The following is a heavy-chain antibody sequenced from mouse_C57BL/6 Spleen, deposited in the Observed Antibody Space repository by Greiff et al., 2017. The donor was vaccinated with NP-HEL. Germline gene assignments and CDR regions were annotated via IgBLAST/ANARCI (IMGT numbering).Heavy chain of an antibody. V-gene: IGHV1-69*01. CDR2: IDPSDSYT. CDR1: GYTFTSYW. D-gene: IGHD1-2*01. J-gene: IGHJ3*01. CDR3: ARGPITTGAY. Sequence: QVQLQQPGAELVMPGASVKLSCKASGYTFTSYWMHWVKQRPGQGLEWIGEIDPSDSYTNYNQKFKGKSTLTVDKSSSTAYMQLSSLTSEDSAVYYCARGPITTGAYWGQGTLVIVSA.